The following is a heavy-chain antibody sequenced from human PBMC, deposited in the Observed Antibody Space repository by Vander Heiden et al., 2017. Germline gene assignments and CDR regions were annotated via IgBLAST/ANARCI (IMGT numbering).Heavy chain of an antibody. Sequence: QVQLVQSGAEVKKPGSSVKVSCKASGGTFSSYAISWVRQAPGQGLEWMGGIIPIFGTANYAQKFQGRVTITADEATSTAYMEMRRMRSEDTAVYYVASEPGYGSGNDWGQGTMVTVYS. V-gene: IGHV1-69*01. J-gene: IGHJ4*02. D-gene: IGHD3-10*01. CDR2: IIPIFGTA. CDR3: ASEPGYGSGND. CDR1: GGTFSSYA.